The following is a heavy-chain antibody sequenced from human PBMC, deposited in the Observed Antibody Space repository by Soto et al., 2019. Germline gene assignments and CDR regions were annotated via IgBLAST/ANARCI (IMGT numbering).Heavy chain of an antibody. CDR3: ARLGGYYQALDT. CDR2: IYYTGTT. V-gene: IGHV4-59*08. Sequence: QVQLQESGPGLVKPSETLSLTCTVSGGSISPYYWSWIRQPPGKGLEWIGYIYYTGTTRYNPSLNSRVATAVDTSMNHFSLKLSSVTAADTSVYYCARLGGYYQALDTWGQGTLVTVSS. CDR1: GGSISPYY. D-gene: IGHD3-22*01. J-gene: IGHJ5*02.